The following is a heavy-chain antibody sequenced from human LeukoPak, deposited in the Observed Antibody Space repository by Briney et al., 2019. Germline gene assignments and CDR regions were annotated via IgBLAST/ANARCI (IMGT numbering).Heavy chain of an antibody. CDR3: ARWGPGGSGYPRRYYFDY. J-gene: IGHJ4*02. V-gene: IGHV4-61*02. Sequence: PSETLSLTCTVSGGSISSGSYYWSWIRQPAGKGLEWIGRIYTSGSTNYNPSLKSRVTISVDTSKNQFSLKLSSVTAADTAVYYCARWGPGGSGYPRRYYFDYWGQGTLVTVSS. CDR2: IYTSGST. CDR1: GGSISSGSYY. D-gene: IGHD3-22*01.